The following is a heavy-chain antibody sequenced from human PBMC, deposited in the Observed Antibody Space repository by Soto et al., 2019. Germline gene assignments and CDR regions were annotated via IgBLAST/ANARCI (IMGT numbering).Heavy chain of an antibody. CDR1: GFTFSSYG. J-gene: IGHJ4*02. CDR3: ASSNPYYDFWSGYYFRY. CDR2: ISYDGSNK. D-gene: IGHD3-3*01. V-gene: IGHV3-30*03. Sequence: QVQLVESGGGVVQPGRSLRLSCAASGFTFSSYGMHWVRQAPGKGLEWVAVISYDGSNKYYADSVKGRFTISRDNSKNTLYLQMNSLRAEDTAVYYCASSNPYYDFWSGYYFRYWDQGTLVTVSS.